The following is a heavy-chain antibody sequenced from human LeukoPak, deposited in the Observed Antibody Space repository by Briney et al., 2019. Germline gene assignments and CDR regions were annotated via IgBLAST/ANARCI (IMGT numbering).Heavy chain of an antibody. V-gene: IGHV3-7*01. CDR3: ARAGPHSVYYYGMDV. CDR1: GFTFSSYV. CDR2: IKQDGSEK. D-gene: IGHD3-10*01. J-gene: IGHJ6*02. Sequence: GGSLRLSCVASGFTFSSYVMSWARQAPGKGLEWVANIKQDGSEKYYVDSVKGRFTISRDNAKNSLYLQMNSLRAEDTAVYYCARAGPHSVYYYGMDVWGQGTTVTVSS.